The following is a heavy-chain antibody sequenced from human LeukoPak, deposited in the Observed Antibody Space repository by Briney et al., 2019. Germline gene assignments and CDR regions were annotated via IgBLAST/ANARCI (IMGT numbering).Heavy chain of an antibody. CDR2: IYSGGST. CDR1: GFTVSSNY. D-gene: IGHD3-9*01. J-gene: IGHJ4*02. Sequence: PGGSLRLSCAASGFTVSSNYMSWVRQAPGKGLEWVSVIYSGGSTYYADSVKGRFTISRDNSKNTLYLQMNSLRAEDTAVYYCARVRGYYDILTGYSEMYYFDYWGQGTLVTVSS. CDR3: ARVRGYYDILTGYSEMYYFDY. V-gene: IGHV3-53*01.